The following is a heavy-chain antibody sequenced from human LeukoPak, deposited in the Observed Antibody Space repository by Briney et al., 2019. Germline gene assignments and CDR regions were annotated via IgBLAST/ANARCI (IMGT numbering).Heavy chain of an antibody. J-gene: IGHJ4*02. D-gene: IGHD5-12*01. V-gene: IGHV4-38-2*02. CDR2: IYHSGST. CDR3: ARLTGYDWESSYDY. CDR1: GYSISSGYY. Sequence: KASETLSLTCTVSGYSISSGYYWGWIRQPPGKGLEWIGSIYHSGSTYYNPSLKSRVTISVDASKNQFSLKLSSVTAADTAVYYCARLTGYDWESSYDYWGQGTLVTVSS.